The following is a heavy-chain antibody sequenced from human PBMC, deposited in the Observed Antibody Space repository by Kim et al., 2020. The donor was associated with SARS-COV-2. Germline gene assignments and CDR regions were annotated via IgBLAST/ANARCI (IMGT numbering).Heavy chain of an antibody. CDR3: AKAKGGSAWYYFDY. D-gene: IGHD6-19*01. V-gene: IGHV3-9*01. CDR1: GFTFDAYA. Sequence: GGSLRLSCAASGFTFDAYAMHWVRQAPGKGLEWVSGITWNSGSIAYADSVRGRFTNSRDNAKNSLYLQMNSLRAEDTAFYYCAKAKGGSAWYYFDYWGQGALVTVSS. CDR2: ITWNSGSI. J-gene: IGHJ4*02.